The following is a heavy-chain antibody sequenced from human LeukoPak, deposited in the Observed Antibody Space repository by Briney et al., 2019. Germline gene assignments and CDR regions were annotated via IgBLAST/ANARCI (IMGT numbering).Heavy chain of an antibody. CDR3: ARVGYYESSGYYEY. Sequence: ASMKVSCKASGYTLTDYYMHWVRQAPGQGLEWMGRINPNSGGTNYAQKFQGRVTMTRDTSISTVYMKLSRLRSDDTAVYYCARVGYYESSGYYEYWGQGTLVTVSS. V-gene: IGHV1-2*06. J-gene: IGHJ4*02. CDR2: INPNSGGT. CDR1: GYTLTDYY. D-gene: IGHD3-22*01.